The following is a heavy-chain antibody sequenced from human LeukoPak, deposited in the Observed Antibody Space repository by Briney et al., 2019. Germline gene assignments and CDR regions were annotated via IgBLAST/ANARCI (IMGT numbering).Heavy chain of an antibody. CDR1: GFTFSDYY. Sequence: GGSLRLSCAASGFTFSDYYVRWIRQAPGKGLEGVSYISSSSSYTNYADSVKGRFTISRDNAKNSLDLQMNSLRAEDTAVYYCARSSGYGPNWFDPWGQGTLVTVSS. CDR2: ISSSSSYT. D-gene: IGHD5-18*01. V-gene: IGHV3-11*06. CDR3: ARSSGYGPNWFDP. J-gene: IGHJ5*02.